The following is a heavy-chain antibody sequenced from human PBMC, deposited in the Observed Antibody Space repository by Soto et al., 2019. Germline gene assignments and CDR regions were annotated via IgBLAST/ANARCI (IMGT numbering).Heavy chain of an antibody. J-gene: IGHJ5*02. Sequence: PXETLSLTCTVSGGSISSYYWSWIRQPPGKGLEWIGYIYYSGSTNYNPSLKSRVTISVDTSKNQFSLKLSSVTAADTAVYYCARGTDVDIVVVPAAIWFDPWGQGTLVTVSS. CDR2: IYYSGST. CDR3: ARGTDVDIVVVPAAIWFDP. V-gene: IGHV4-59*01. CDR1: GGSISSYY. D-gene: IGHD2-2*01.